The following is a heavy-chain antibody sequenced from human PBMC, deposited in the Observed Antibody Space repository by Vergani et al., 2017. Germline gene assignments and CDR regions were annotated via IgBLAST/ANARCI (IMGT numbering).Heavy chain of an antibody. CDR2: IYPGDSDT. CDR1: GYSFTSYW. CDR3: ARDVPRDARFLEWSVSDP. D-gene: IGHD3-3*01. Sequence: EVQLVQSGAEVKKPGESLKISCKGSGYSFTSYWIGWVRQMPGKGLEWMGIIYPGDSDTRYSPSFQGQVTISADKSISTAYLQWSSLKASDTAMYYCARDVPRDARFLEWSVSDPWGQGTLVTVSS. V-gene: IGHV5-51*03. J-gene: IGHJ5*02.